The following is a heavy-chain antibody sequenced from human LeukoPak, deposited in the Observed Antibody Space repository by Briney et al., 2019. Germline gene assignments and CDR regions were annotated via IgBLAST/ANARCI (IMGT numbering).Heavy chain of an antibody. CDR3: ARNLGWYSHDT. CDR1: GCSISSGYY. CDR2: IYHSGNP. J-gene: IGHJ5*02. D-gene: IGHD6-19*01. Sequence: SETLSLTCTVSGCSISSGYYWGLIRQPPGKGLEWIGCIYHSGNPYYNPSLKSRVTISVDTSKNQFSLKLTSVTAADTALYYCARNLGWYSHDTWGQGTLVTVSS. V-gene: IGHV4-38-2*02.